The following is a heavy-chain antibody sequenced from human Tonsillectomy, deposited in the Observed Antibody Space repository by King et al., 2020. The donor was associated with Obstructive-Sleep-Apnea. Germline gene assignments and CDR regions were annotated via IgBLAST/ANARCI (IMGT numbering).Heavy chain of an antibody. CDR1: GFTFSSYN. CDR2: ISSSSSYI. D-gene: IGHD1-26*01. Sequence: VQLVESGGGLVKPGGSLSLSCAASGFTFSSYNMNWVRQAPGKGLEWVSSISSSSSYIYYADSVKGRFTISRDNAKNSLYLQMNRLRAEDTAVYYCARDRGELRGMDVWGPGTTVTVSS. CDR3: ARDRGELRGMDV. J-gene: IGHJ6*02. V-gene: IGHV3-21*01.